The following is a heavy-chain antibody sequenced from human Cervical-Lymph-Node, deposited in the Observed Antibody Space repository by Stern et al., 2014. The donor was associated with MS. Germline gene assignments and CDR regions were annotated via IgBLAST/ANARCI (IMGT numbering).Heavy chain of an antibody. CDR2: ITPYNSNT. Sequence: VQLVESGGEVKKTGSSVKVSCKASGWTLTYRYLHWVRQAPGQALEWMGWITPYNSNTNYAQKFQGRLTISRDTSMRTSYMELTSLRSDDTAIYFCARSALYDDSGAYHMDVWGQGTTVTVSS. CDR1: GWTLTYRY. CDR3: ARSALYDDSGAYHMDV. D-gene: IGHD4-17*01. J-gene: IGHJ6*02. V-gene: IGHV1-45*02.